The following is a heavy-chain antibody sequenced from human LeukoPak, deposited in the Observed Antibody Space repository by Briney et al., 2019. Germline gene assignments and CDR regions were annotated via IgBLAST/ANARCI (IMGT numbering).Heavy chain of an antibody. CDR3: ARGQGTVTTGWNY. CDR2: IYYSGIT. Sequence: SETLSLTCTVSGGSISSNGYYWGWIRQSPGEGLEWIGNIYYSGITYYNASLKSRVTISVDTSKNQFSLKVRSVTAADTAVYYCARGQGTVTTGWNYWGQGTLVTVSS. CDR1: GGSISSNGYY. J-gene: IGHJ4*02. D-gene: IGHD4-17*01. V-gene: IGHV4-39*01.